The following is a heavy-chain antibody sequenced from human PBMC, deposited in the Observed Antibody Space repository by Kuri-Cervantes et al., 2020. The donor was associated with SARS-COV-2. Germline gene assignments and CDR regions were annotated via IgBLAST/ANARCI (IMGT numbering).Heavy chain of an antibody. CDR2: ISAYNGNT. Sequence: ASVKVSCKSAGYNFNSYDISWVRQAPGQGLEWMGWISAYNGNTNYAQKLQGRVTMTTDTSTSTAYMEMRSLRSDDTAVYYCARDHMQLKGVDVWGQGTTVTVSS. CDR3: ARDHMQLKGVDV. D-gene: IGHD6-13*01. J-gene: IGHJ6*02. V-gene: IGHV1-18*04. CDR1: GYNFNSYD.